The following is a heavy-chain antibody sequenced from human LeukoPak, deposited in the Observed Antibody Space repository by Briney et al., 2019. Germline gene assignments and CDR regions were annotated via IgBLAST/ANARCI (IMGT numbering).Heavy chain of an antibody. D-gene: IGHD3-22*01. V-gene: IGHV3-7*03. CDR1: GFTFSSYA. J-gene: IGHJ4*02. Sequence: GGSLRLSCAASGFTFSSYAMHWVRQAPGKGLEWVANIKQDGSKKNYVDSVKGRFTISRDNAKNSLYLQMNSLRAEDTAVYYCATPLDYYDSSGYHQGGDWGQGTLVTVSS. CDR3: ATPLDYYDSSGYHQGGD. CDR2: IKQDGSKK.